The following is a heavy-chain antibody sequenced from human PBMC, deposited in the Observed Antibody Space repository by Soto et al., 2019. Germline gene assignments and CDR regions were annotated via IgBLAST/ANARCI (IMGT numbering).Heavy chain of an antibody. J-gene: IGHJ4*02. D-gene: IGHD3-22*01. CDR1: GYTFTSYY. V-gene: IGHV1-46*01. Sequence: QVQLVQSGAEVKKPGASVKVSCKASGYTFTSYYMHWVRQAPGQGLEWMGIINPSGGSTSYAQKFQGRVTMTRDTSTSTVYMELSSLRSEDTAVYYCARDRVPYYFDSSGYTIGLDFDDWGQGTLVTVSS. CDR3: ARDRVPYYFDSSGYTIGLDFDD. CDR2: INPSGGST.